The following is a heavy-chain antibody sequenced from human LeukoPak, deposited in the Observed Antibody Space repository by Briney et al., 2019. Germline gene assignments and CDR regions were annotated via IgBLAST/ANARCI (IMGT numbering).Heavy chain of an antibody. CDR1: GYTFTGYY. CDR3: ARAGVAARHLDY. D-gene: IGHD6-6*01. J-gene: IGHJ4*02. V-gene: IGHV1-2*02. Sequence: ASVKVSCKASGYTFTGYYMHWVRQAPGQGLEWMGWVNPNSGGTNYAQKFQGRVTMTRDTSISTAYMELSRLRSDDTAVYYCARAGVAARHLDYWGQGTLVTVSS. CDR2: VNPNSGGT.